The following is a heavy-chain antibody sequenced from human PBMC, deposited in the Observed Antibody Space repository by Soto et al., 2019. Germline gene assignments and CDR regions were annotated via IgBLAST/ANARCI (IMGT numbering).Heavy chain of an antibody. Sequence: KPSETLSLTCAVSGYSISSGYYWGWIRQPPGKGLEWIASIYHSGSTYYNPSLKSRVTISVDTSKNQFSLKLSSVIAADTAVYYCAGGAATVTPGWFDPWGQGTLVTVSS. D-gene: IGHD4-17*01. V-gene: IGHV4-38-2*01. CDR2: IYHSGST. CDR1: GYSISSGYY. J-gene: IGHJ5*02. CDR3: AGGAATVTPGWFDP.